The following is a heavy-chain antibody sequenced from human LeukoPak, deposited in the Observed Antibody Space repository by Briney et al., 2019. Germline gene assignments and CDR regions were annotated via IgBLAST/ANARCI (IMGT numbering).Heavy chain of an antibody. CDR2: IYHSGST. V-gene: IGHV4-30-2*01. CDR3: ARESMVRGVIKGESYFDY. J-gene: IGHJ4*02. CDR1: GGSISSGGYY. Sequence: SQTLSLTCTVSGGSISSGGYYWSWIRQPPGKGLEWIGYIYHSGSTYYNPSLKSRVTISVDRSKNQFSLKLSSVTAADTAVYYCARESMVRGVIKGESYFDYWGQGTLVTVSS. D-gene: IGHD3-10*01.